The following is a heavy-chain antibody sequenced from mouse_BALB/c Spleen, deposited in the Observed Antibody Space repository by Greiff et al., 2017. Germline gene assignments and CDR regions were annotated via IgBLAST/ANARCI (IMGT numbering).Heavy chain of an antibody. V-gene: IGHV1-9*01. J-gene: IGHJ4*01. Sequence: QVQLQQSGAELMKPGASVKISCKATGYTFSSYWIEWVKQRPGHGLEWIGEILPGSGSTNYDEKFKGKATFTADTSSNTAYMQLSSLTSEDSAVYYCARDYRYLYYAMDYWGQGTSVTVSS. CDR1: GYTFSSYW. CDR2: ILPGSGST. D-gene: IGHD2-14*01. CDR3: ARDYRYLYYAMDY.